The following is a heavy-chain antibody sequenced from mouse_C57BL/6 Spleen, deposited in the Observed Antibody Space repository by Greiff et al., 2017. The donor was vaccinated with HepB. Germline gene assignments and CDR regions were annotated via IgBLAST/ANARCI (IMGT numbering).Heavy chain of an antibody. CDR2: IYPGSGST. J-gene: IGHJ2*01. Sequence: QVQLQQPGAELVKPGASVKMSCKASGYTFTSYWITWVKQRPGQGLEWIGDIYPGSGSTNYNEKFKSKATLTVDTSSSTAYTQLSSLTSEDSAVYYCARSNYYGSSPHFDYWGQGTTLTVSS. D-gene: IGHD1-1*01. CDR3: ARSNYYGSSPHFDY. V-gene: IGHV1-55*01. CDR1: GYTFTSYW.